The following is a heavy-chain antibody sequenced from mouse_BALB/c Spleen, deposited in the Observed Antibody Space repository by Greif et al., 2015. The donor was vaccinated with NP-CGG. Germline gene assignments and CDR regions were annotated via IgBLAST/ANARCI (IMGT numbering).Heavy chain of an antibody. CDR1: GYTFTSYY. V-gene: IGHV1S81*02. CDR2: INPSNGGT. CDR3: TRGAATGAMGY. J-gene: IGHJ4*01. D-gene: IGHD1-2*01. Sequence: QVQLQQSGAELVKPGASVKLSCKASGYTFTSYYMYWVKQRPGQGLEWIGGINPSNGGTNFNEKFKSKATLTVDKSSSTAYMQLSSLTSEDSAVYYCTRGAATGAMGYWGQGTSVTVSS.